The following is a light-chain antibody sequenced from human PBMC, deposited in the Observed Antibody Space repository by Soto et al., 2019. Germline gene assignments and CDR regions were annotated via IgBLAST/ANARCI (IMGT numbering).Light chain of an antibody. CDR2: AAS. V-gene: IGKV1-39*01. CDR3: QQCYKSPHT. CDR1: QGVSAY. J-gene: IGKJ2*01. Sequence: DIQMTQSPSSLSASVGDRVTITCRASQGVSAYLLWYQQRQGRAPKLLLYAASNLLSGVPARFSSSGSGTNLNLTISSLLPEHFATYYCQQCYKSPHTFGQGTKLETK.